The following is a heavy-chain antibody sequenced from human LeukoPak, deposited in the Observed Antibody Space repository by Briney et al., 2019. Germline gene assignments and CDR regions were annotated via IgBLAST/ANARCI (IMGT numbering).Heavy chain of an antibody. V-gene: IGHV4-61*02. D-gene: IGHD6-13*01. CDR2: IYTSGST. CDR3: ARTLVRRWFDP. Sequence: SETLSLTCTVSAGSISSGSYYWSWIRQPAGKGLEWIGRIYTSGSTNYNPSLKSRVTISVDTSKNQFSLKLSSVTAADTAVYYCARTLVRRWFDPWGQGTLVTVSS. J-gene: IGHJ5*02. CDR1: AGSISSGSYY.